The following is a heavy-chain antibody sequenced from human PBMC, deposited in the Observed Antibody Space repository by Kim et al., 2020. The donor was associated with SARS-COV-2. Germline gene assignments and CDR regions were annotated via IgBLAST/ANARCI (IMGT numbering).Heavy chain of an antibody. CDR1: GFTFSSYG. D-gene: IGHD3-3*01. J-gene: IGHJ4*02. CDR2: ISYDGSNK. CDR3: AKEGFW. V-gene: IGHV3-30*18. Sequence: GGSLRLSCAASGFTFSSYGVHWVRQAPGKGLEWVAVISYDGSNKYYADSVKGRFTISRDNSKNTLYLQMNSLRAEDTAVYYCAKEGFWWGQGTLVTVSS.